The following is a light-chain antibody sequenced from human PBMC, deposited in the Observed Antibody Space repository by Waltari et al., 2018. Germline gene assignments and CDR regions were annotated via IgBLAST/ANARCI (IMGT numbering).Light chain of an antibody. V-gene: IGLV1-44*01. CDR1: RSNSGSNT. CDR2: SNN. CDR3: AAWDDSLNGS. Sequence: QSVLTQPPSASGTPGQRGTISCSGSRSNSGSNTVNGYQQLPGTAPKLLIYSNNQRPSGVPDRFAVSKAGTCASLANSGLPSEDVADYYCAAWDDSLNGSFGGGTKLTGL. J-gene: IGLJ2*01.